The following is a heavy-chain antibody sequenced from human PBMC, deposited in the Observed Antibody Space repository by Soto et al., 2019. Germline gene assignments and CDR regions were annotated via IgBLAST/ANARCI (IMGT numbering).Heavy chain of an antibody. CDR1: GYTFTSYY. J-gene: IGHJ6*03. CDR3: ARDLSHLYNWNINYCYYYYMDV. CDR2: INPSGGST. D-gene: IGHD1-1*01. Sequence: ASVKVSCKASGYTFTSYYMHWVRQAPGQGLEWMGIINPSGGSTSYAQKFQGRVTMTRDTSTSTVYMELSSLRSEDTAVYYCARDLSHLYNWNINYCYYYYMDVWGKGTTVTVSS. V-gene: IGHV1-46*03.